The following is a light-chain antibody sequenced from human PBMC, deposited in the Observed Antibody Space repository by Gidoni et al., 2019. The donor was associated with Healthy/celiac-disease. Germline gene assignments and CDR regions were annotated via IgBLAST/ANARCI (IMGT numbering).Light chain of an antibody. V-gene: IGLV3-10*01. CDR2: EDS. J-gene: IGLJ2*01. CDR3: YSTDSSGNHGGV. CDR1: ALPKKY. Sequence: SYELTQPPSVSVSPGQTARITCSGDALPKKYAYWYQQKSGQAPVLVIYEDSKRTPGTPERFSGSSSGTMATLTISGAQVEDEADYYCYSTDSSGNHGGVFGGGTKLTVL.